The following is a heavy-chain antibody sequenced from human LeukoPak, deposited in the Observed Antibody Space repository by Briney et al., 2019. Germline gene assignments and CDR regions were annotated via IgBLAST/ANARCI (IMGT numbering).Heavy chain of an antibody. D-gene: IGHD1-26*01. CDR3: ATIGDRRSGEPYRIDY. CDR2: VSYDGSNK. Sequence: GRSLRLSCAASGFTFSNYAMHWVRQAPGKGLEWVAVVSYDGSNKYYADSVKGRFTISRDNSKNTLYLQMNSLRAEDAAVYYCATIGDRRSGEPYRIDYWGQGTLVTVSS. CDR1: GFTFSNYA. J-gene: IGHJ4*02. V-gene: IGHV3-30-3*01.